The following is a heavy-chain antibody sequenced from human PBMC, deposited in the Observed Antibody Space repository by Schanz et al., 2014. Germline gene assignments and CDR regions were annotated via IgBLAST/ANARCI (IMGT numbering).Heavy chain of an antibody. CDR1: GFSISSYN. CDR2: ISSNTNYI. CDR3: VRGDTVFEY. V-gene: IGHV3-21*01. J-gene: IGHJ4*02. Sequence: EVQLVESGGGLVNPGGSLRLSCAASGFSISSYNMNWVRQAPGKGLEWISSISSNTNYINYADSVKGRFTISRDNAKNSLYLQMNSLRFADTAVYYCVRGDTVFEYWGQGTLVAVSS. D-gene: IGHD5-18*01.